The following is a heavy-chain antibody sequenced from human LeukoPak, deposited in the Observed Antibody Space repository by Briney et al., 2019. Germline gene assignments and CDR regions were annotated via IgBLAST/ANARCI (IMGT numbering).Heavy chain of an antibody. Sequence: GGSLSLSCAASGFTVSSNYMSWVRQAPGKGLEWVSVIYSGGSTYYADSVKGRFTISRDNSKNTLYLQMNSLRAEDTAVYYCAREIYDFWSGYYYGMDVWGQGTTVTVSS. V-gene: IGHV3-66*01. CDR3: AREIYDFWSGYYYGMDV. CDR1: GFTVSSNY. D-gene: IGHD3-3*01. CDR2: IYSGGST. J-gene: IGHJ6*02.